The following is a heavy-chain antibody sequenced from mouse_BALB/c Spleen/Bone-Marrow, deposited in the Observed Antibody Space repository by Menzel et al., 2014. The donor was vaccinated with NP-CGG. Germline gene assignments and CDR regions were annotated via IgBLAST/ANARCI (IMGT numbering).Heavy chain of an antibody. CDR3: AIHGEAMDY. CDR1: GFNIKDTY. Sequence: EVKLQESGAELVKPGASVKLSCTASGFNIKDTYMHWVKQRPEQGLEWIGRIDPANGNTKYDPKFQGKATLTADTSSSTAYMQLSSLTSEDSAVYYCAIHGEAMDYWGQGTSVTVSS. CDR2: IDPANGNT. J-gene: IGHJ4*01. V-gene: IGHV14-3*02.